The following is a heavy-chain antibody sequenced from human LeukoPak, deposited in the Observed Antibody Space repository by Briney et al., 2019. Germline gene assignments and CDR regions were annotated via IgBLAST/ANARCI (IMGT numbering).Heavy chain of an antibody. CDR1: GGSFSGYY. D-gene: IGHD1-26*01. CDR3: ARGYSATYGRFDP. CDR2: INHSGST. V-gene: IGHV4-34*01. Sequence: SETLSLTCAVYGGSFSGYYWSWIRQPPGKGLEWIGEINHSGSTNYNPSLKSRVTISVDTSKNQFSLKLSSVTAADTAVYYCARGYSATYGRFDPWGQGTLVTVSS. J-gene: IGHJ5*02.